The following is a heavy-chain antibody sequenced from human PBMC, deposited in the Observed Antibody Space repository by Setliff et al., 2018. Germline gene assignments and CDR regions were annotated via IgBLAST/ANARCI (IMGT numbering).Heavy chain of an antibody. CDR1: GFTFSTYR. CDR2: IWDDGVKK. J-gene: IGHJ4*02. D-gene: IGHD2-15*01. CDR3: ARTCSGSGCYAGLES. V-gene: IGHV3-33*08. Sequence: GGSLRLSCAASGFTFSTYRMHWVRQAPGKGLEWVAVIWDDGVKKYHADSVKGRFTISRDNSKNTLYLQMNSLRPEDTAVYYCARTCSGSGCYAGLESWGQGTPVTVAS.